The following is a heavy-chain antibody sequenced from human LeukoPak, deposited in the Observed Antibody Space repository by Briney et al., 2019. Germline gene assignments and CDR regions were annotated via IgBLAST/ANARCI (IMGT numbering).Heavy chain of an antibody. J-gene: IGHJ4*02. CDR2: IGRSSDYI. D-gene: IGHD6-19*01. CDR1: GFTFSSYT. Sequence: GGSLRLSCVASGFTFSSYTMTWVRQAPGKGLEWVSSIGRSSDYIYYADSVKGRFTISRDNAKNSLYLQMDSLRDEDTAVYYCAREGSSGWPQVDYWGQGTLVTVS. CDR3: AREGSSGWPQVDY. V-gene: IGHV3-21*01.